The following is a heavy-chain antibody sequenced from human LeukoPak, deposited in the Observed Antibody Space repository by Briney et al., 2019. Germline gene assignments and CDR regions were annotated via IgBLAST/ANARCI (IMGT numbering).Heavy chain of an antibody. CDR2: INHGGST. CDR1: GGSFSGYY. CDR3: ARGLRTFDY. J-gene: IGHJ4*02. Sequence: PSETLSLTCAVYGGSFSGYYWSWIRQPPGKGLEWIGEINHGGSTNYNPSLKSRVTISVDTSKNQFSLKLSSVTAADTAVYYCARGLRTFDYWGQGTLVTVSS. D-gene: IGHD4-17*01. V-gene: IGHV4-34*01.